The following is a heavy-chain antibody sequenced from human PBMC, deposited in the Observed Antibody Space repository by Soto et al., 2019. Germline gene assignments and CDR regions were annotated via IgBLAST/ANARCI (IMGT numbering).Heavy chain of an antibody. CDR3: AKEGTILIGTPSEGMDV. CDR1: GFSCSSYA. CDR2: MSGLGDET. J-gene: IGHJ6*02. Sequence: EAQLLESGGGMVQPGGSLRLSCEGSGFSCSSYAMYWVRQAPRKGLEWVSSMSGLGDETNNADSVKGRFASSRNNSKNPLFLYMHSRRAEDTALYFCAKEGTILIGTPSEGMDVWGQGTLVVVSS. V-gene: IGHV3-23*01. D-gene: IGHD2-2*01.